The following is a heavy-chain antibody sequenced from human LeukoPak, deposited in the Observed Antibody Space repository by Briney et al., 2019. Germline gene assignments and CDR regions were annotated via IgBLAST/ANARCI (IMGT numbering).Heavy chain of an antibody. CDR2: IGGSGGNT. CDR3: ASRINMIVANY. D-gene: IGHD3-22*01. V-gene: IGHV3-23*01. J-gene: IGHJ4*02. Sequence: PGGSLRLSCAASGFSFGMSWVRQAPGKGLEWVSAIGGSGGNTYYADSVKGRFTIPRDNSKNTLYLQMNSLRAEDTAVYYCASRINMIVANYWGQGTLVTVSS. CDR1: GFSFG.